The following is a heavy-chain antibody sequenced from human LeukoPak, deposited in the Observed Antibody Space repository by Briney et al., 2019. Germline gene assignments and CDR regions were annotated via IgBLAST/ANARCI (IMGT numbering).Heavy chain of an antibody. Sequence: HPGGSLRLSCAASGXXFXXYVXXXXXXAPXXXLXWXXXIXXXXGXNEYYADSVKGXFTISRDNSKNTVYLQMNSLRAEDTAVYYCAKERPEEYYGSGSYFDYWGQGTLVTVSS. CDR1: GXXFXXYV. CDR2: IXXXXGXNE. V-gene: IGHV3-30*18. J-gene: IGHJ4*02. D-gene: IGHD3-10*01. CDR3: AKERPEEYYGSGSYFDY.